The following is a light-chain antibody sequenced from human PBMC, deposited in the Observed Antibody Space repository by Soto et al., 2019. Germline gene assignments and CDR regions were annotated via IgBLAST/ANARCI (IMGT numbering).Light chain of an antibody. CDR2: DVT. Sequence: QSVLTQPASVSGSPGQSITISCTGTSSDVGGYNYVSWYQQHPGKAPKLMIYDVTNRPSGVSNGFSGSKSGNTASLTISGLQAEDEADYYCSSYTISNTLVFGGGTKLTVL. CDR3: SSYTISNTLV. CDR1: SSDVGGYNY. J-gene: IGLJ2*01. V-gene: IGLV2-14*01.